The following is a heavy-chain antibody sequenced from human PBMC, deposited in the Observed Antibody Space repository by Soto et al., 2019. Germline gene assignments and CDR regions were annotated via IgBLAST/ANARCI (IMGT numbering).Heavy chain of an antibody. Sequence: VESGGRGVQPGRSLRRSCAASEVTFSSYAMHWGRQAPGRGLEGVALISFDGTNEYYADSVKGRFTSSSDNSKNMLFLQMNSLRPDDSGIYYCARPIPRWSYHYGMDVWGQGTTVTVSS. CDR3: ARPIPRWSYHYGMDV. V-gene: IGHV3-30-3*01. J-gene: IGHJ6*02. CDR2: ISFDGTNE. CDR1: EVTFSSYA. D-gene: IGHD3-3*01.